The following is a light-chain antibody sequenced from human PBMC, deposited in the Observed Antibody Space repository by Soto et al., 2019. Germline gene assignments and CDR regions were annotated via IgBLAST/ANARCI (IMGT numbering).Light chain of an antibody. Sequence: QAVVTQSPSASASLGTSVKFTCTLNSGHSDYAIAWHQQRPEKGPRFLMKLDSDGSHTKGAGIPDRFSGSSSGAERFLTISSLQSEDEADYYCQTWDSGIQVFGGGTKLTVL. V-gene: IGLV4-69*01. CDR1: SGHSDYA. CDR2: LDSDGSH. J-gene: IGLJ3*02. CDR3: QTWDSGIQV.